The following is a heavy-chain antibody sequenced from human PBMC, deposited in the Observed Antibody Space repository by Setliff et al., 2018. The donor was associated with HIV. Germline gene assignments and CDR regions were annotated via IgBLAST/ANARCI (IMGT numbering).Heavy chain of an antibody. Sequence: ASVKVSCKTFGYYFNIDYIHWVRQAPGQGLEWMGVINPTGGSTRNTQKFQGRVTMTRDTSISTAYMEVSRLRSDDTAVYYCARARYIVIRGDAGMDVWGPGTTVTVSS. CDR2: INPTGGST. J-gene: IGHJ6*02. CDR1: GYYFNIDY. D-gene: IGHD3-10*01. V-gene: IGHV1-46*02. CDR3: ARARYIVIRGDAGMDV.